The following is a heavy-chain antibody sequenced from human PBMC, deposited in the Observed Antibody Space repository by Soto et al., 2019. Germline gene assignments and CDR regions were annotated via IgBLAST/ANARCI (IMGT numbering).Heavy chain of an antibody. CDR2: IIPMLRMA. CDR1: AGTFDSYT. V-gene: IGHV1-69*02. D-gene: IGHD3-10*01. Sequence: QVQLVQSGAEVKKPGSSVKVSCSASAGTFDSYTISWVRQVPGQGLEWMGRIIPMLRMANFAQNFQGRVTMNADESTSTAYMVLSRLRSEDTAVYFCATNYGSGSTHFDHWGQGTPVTVTS. CDR3: ATNYGSGSTHFDH. J-gene: IGHJ4*02.